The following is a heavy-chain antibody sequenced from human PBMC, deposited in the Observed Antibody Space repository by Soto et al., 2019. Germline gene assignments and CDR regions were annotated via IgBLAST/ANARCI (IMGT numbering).Heavy chain of an antibody. V-gene: IGHV4-4*07. CDR2: IHVSGSA. D-gene: IGHD6-13*01. J-gene: IGHJ5*02. Sequence: KPSETLSLTCTVSNGSISNFYWNWSRQSAGKGLEWIGRIHVSGSATYNPSLRSRVTMSVDTSKNQFSLKVNSVTGADTAVYYCARSSHKESWFDPWGQGTLVTVSS. CDR1: NGSISNFY. CDR3: ARSSHKESWFDP.